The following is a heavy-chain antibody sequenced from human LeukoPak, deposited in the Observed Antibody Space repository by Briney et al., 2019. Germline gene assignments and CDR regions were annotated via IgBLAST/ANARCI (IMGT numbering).Heavy chain of an antibody. D-gene: IGHD5-24*01. CDR1: GFTFSSYT. CDR2: ISGSSYYI. J-gene: IGHJ3*02. V-gene: IGHV3-21*04. CDR3: AKSSGDGYNLDAFGI. Sequence: GSLRLSCVASGFTFSSYTINWVRQTPGKGLEWVSSISGSSYYIYYVDSVRGRFTISRDNAENSVYLQMNSLRAEDTALYYCAKSSGDGYNLDAFGIWGQGTMVTVSS.